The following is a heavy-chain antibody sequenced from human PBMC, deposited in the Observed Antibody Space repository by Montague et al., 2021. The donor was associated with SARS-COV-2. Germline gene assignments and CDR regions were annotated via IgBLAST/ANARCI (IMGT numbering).Heavy chain of an antibody. D-gene: IGHD3-22*01. V-gene: IGHV4-31*03. CDR2: IYYSGST. CDR3: ARSPEPMIVLVITSLNWYFDL. CDR1: GGSISSGGYY. Sequence: TLSLTCTVSGGSISSGGYYWSWIRQHPGKGLEWIGYIYYSGSTYYNPSLKSRVTISVDTSEDQFSLKLSSVTAADTAVYYCARSPEPMIVLVITSLNWYFDLWGRGTLVTVSS. J-gene: IGHJ2*01.